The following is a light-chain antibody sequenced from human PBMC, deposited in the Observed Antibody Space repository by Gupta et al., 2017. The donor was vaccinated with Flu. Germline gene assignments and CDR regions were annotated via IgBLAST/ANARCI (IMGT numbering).Light chain of an antibody. CDR2: WAS. J-gene: IGKJ2*01. Sequence: INCKSSQSVLYSSNNKNYLAWYQQKPGQPPKLLIYWASTRESGVPDRFSGSGSGTDFTLTISSLQAEDVAVYYCQQYYSTPYTFGQGTKLEIK. V-gene: IGKV4-1*01. CDR3: QQYYSTPYT. CDR1: QSVLYSSNNKNY.